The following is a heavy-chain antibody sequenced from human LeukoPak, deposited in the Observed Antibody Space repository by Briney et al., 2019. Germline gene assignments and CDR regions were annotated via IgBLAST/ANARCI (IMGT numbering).Heavy chain of an antibody. V-gene: IGHV4-59*01. Sequence: SETLSLTCTVSGGSISSYYWSWIRQPPGKGLEWIGYIYYSGSTNYNPSLKSRVTISVDTSKNQLSLKLSSVTAADTAVYYCARGGSMVHPFDYWGQGTLVTVSS. CDR1: GGSISSYY. J-gene: IGHJ4*02. D-gene: IGHD1-1*01. CDR3: ARGGSMVHPFDY. CDR2: IYYSGST.